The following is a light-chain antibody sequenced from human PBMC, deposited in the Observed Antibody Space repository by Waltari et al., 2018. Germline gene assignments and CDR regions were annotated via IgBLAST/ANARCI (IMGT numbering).Light chain of an antibody. CDR2: GAS. V-gene: IGKV1-6*01. J-gene: IGKJ1*01. Sequence: AIQMTQSPSSLSASVGDRVTITCRASQASRNELAWFQQKPGKAPKLLIYGASTLQSGVPSRFSGSGSGTDFTHAISSLQPEDFATYYCLQDYTFPRTFGQGTKVEIK. CDR1: QASRNE. CDR3: LQDYTFPRT.